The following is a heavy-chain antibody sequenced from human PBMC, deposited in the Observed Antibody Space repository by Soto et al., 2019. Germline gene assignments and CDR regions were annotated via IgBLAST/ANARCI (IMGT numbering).Heavy chain of an antibody. Sequence: EVQLLESGGGLVQPGVSLRLSCAVSGFTLSDYTMNWVRQASGKGLEWVSSISASGAATYYADSVRGRFTISRDNSKNTLDLQMNSLRVEDTAVYYCVKGTAALKSWFDPWGQGTLVTVSA. V-gene: IGHV3-23*01. J-gene: IGHJ5*02. CDR1: GFTLSDYT. D-gene: IGHD6-6*01. CDR3: VKGTAALKSWFDP. CDR2: ISASGAAT.